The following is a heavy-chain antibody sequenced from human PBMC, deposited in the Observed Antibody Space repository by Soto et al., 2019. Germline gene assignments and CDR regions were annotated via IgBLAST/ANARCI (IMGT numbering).Heavy chain of an antibody. CDR2: ISYDGSNN. V-gene: IGHV3-30*18. CDR1: GFTFSSYG. J-gene: IGHJ4*02. D-gene: IGHD1-26*01. CDR3: AKDRTIAGSGLLDDS. Sequence: QVQLVESGGGVVQPGRSLRLSCAASGFTFSSYGMHWVRQAPGKGLEWVALISYDGSNNYYADSVKGRFTISRDNSKNTLYLQMTGLRAEDTAVYFCAKDRTIAGSGLLDDSWGQGTLVTVSS.